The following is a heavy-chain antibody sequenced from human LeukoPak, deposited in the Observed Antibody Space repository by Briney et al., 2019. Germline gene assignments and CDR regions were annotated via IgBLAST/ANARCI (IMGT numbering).Heavy chain of an antibody. CDR3: ARVGTGGDWFDP. J-gene: IGHJ5*02. Sequence: ASVKVSCKASGYTFTSYGISWVRQAPGQGLEWMGWISAYNDNTNYSQKLQGRVTMTTDTSTSTAYMELRSLRSDDTAVYYCARVGTGGDWFDPWGQGTLVTVSS. D-gene: IGHD2-8*02. V-gene: IGHV1-18*01. CDR1: GYTFTSYG. CDR2: ISAYNDNT.